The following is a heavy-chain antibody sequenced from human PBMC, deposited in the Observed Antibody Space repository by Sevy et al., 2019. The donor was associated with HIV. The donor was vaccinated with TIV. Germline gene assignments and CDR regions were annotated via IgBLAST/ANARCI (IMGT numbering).Heavy chain of an antibody. J-gene: IGHJ4*02. CDR1: GYTFTSYG. Sequence: ASVKVSCKASGYTFTSYGISWVRQAPGQGLEWMGWISAYNGNTNYAQKLQGRVTMTTDTSTSTAYMELRSLRSDDTAVYYCVKSLGVTAIIDFDYWGQGTLVTVSS. CDR2: ISAYNGNT. V-gene: IGHV1-18*01. D-gene: IGHD2-21*02. CDR3: VKSLGVTAIIDFDY.